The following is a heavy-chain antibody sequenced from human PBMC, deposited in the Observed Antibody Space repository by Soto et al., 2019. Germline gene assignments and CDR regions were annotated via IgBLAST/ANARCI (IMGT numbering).Heavy chain of an antibody. V-gene: IGHV3-7*02. Sequence: EVQLVESGGGLVQPGGSLRLSCAASGFTFNTSWMSWVRRAPGKGLEWVAHMNQHGSEKYYVDSVKGRFTISGDDAKNTLYLQMNSLGAEDAAVYYCVSWAGSYYWGQGTLDTVSS. CDR3: VSWAGSYY. CDR2: MNQHGSEK. J-gene: IGHJ4*02. CDR1: GFTFNTSW. D-gene: IGHD3-10*01.